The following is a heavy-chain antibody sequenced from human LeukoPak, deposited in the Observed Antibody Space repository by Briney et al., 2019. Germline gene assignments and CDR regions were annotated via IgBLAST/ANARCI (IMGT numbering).Heavy chain of an antibody. CDR2: NSESSNDI. CDR1: RFPFSSYT. V-gene: IGHV3-21*01. CDR3: AGGSGTYSPDY. Sequence: GGSLRLSCAASRFPFSSYTMHWVRQAPGKGLEWVSSNSESSNDIYYASSLNGRFTISRDNAKKSLFLQMNSLRVEDTAVYYCAGGSGTYSPDYWGQGTLVTVSS. D-gene: IGHD3-16*01. J-gene: IGHJ4*02.